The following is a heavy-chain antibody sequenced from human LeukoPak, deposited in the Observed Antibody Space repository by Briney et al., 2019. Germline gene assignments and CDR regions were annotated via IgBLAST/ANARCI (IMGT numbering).Heavy chain of an antibody. CDR3: ATYRQVMLPFES. D-gene: IGHD5-18*01. J-gene: IGHJ4*02. Sequence: GGSLRLSCAASGFTFSDFAMIWVRQPPGKGLEWVSSIFQGGGEIHYADSVRGRFTISRDNSRSTLFLQMNSLRAEDTAIYYCATYRQVMLPFESWGQGTLVAVSS. CDR2: IFQGGGEI. V-gene: IGHV3-23*01. CDR1: GFTFSDFA.